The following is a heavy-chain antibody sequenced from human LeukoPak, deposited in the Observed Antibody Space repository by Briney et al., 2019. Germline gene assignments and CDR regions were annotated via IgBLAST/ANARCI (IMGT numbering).Heavy chain of an antibody. CDR2: IYYSGST. CDR1: GGSISSCY. J-gene: IGHJ4*01. D-gene: IGHD3-10*01. CDR3: ARQQYASGNSYYLDY. V-gene: IGHV4-59*08. Sequence: SETLSVTCTVSGGSISSCYTSWIRQPPGKGLECIGYIYYSGSTNYNPSLKSRATISVDTSKNQVSLRLSSVTAADTAVYYCARQQYASGNSYYLDYWGAGNLVTVSS.